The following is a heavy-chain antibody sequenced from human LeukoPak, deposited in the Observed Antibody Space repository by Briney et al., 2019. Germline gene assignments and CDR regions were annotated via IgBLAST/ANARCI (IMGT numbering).Heavy chain of an antibody. J-gene: IGHJ5*02. CDR3: AALGEGETGTLSVVGLSGVDL. V-gene: IGHV1-69*02. CDR2: VFPMVGLT. CDR1: GDTFRRQT. D-gene: IGHD3-16*01. Sequence: GASVRISCKSSGDTFRRQTISWVRQAPGQGLEWMGRVFPMVGLTTVAEKFQGRVTITADGSTTTVYMDLNSLRSDDSAIYYCAALGEGETGTLSVVGLSGVDLWGPGTLVTVSS.